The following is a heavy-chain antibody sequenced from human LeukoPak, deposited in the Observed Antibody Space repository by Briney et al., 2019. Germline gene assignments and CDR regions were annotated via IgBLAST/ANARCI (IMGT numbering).Heavy chain of an antibody. V-gene: IGHV4-59*11. CDR3: ARGGGVTYYHSTGYLWYFDY. J-gene: IGHJ4*02. CDR2: IYYSGST. Sequence: SETLSLTCTVSGGSISSHYWSWIRQPPGKGLEWVGYIYYSGSTKFNPSLKSRVTISVDTSKNQFSLKLSSVTAADTAVYYCARGGGVTYYHSTGYLWYFDYWGQGTLVTVSS. D-gene: IGHD3-22*01. CDR1: GGSISSHY.